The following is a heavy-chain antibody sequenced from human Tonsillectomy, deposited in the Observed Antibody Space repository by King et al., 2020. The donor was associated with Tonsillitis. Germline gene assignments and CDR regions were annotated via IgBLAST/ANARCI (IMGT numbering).Heavy chain of an antibody. CDR1: GDSIRSNNW. CDR2: IYHSGST. CDR3: ARGFDY. J-gene: IGHJ4*02. V-gene: IGHV4-4*02. Sequence: VQLQESGPGLVKPSGTLSLTCVVSGDSIRSNNWWTWVRQPPGKGLEWIGEIYHSGSTNYNPSLKSRVTLSVNRSNNQFSLKLTSVTAADTAVYYCARGFDYWGQGTLVTVSS.